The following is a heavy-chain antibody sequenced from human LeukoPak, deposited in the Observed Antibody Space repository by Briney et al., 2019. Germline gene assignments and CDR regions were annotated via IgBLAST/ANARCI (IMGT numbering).Heavy chain of an antibody. Sequence: GGSLRLSCAASGFTFSSYGMHWVRQAPGKGLEWVAVISYDGSNKYYADSVKGRFTISRDNPKNTLYLQMNSLRAEDTAVYYCASFSGWYDYWGQGTLVTVSS. CDR1: GFTFSSYG. D-gene: IGHD6-19*01. V-gene: IGHV3-30*19. CDR2: ISYDGSNK. CDR3: ASFSGWYDY. J-gene: IGHJ4*02.